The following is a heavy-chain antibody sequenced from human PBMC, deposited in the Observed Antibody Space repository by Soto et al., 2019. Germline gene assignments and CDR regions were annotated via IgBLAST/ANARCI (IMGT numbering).Heavy chain of an antibody. CDR3: ARDRDSGSYYGYFDY. CDR2: IKQDGSEK. D-gene: IGHD1-26*01. V-gene: IGHV3-7*01. J-gene: IGHJ4*02. Sequence: GESLKISCVASGFTFSSYWMSWVRQAPGKGLEWVANIKQDGSEKYYVDSVKGRFTISRDNAKNSLYLQMNSLRAEDTAVYYCARDRDSGSYYGYFDYWGQGTLVTVSS. CDR1: GFTFSSYW.